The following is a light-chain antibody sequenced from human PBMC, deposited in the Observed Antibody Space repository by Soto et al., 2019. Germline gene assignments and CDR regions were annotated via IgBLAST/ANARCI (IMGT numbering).Light chain of an antibody. V-gene: IGKV2-24*01. CDR2: KIF. CDR3: MQSTHLPRT. J-gene: IGKJ1*01. CDR1: ESLLHSDGNTY. Sequence: DFVMTQTPLSSPVTLGQPASISCRSSESLLHSDGNTYVNWLQQRPGQPPRLLIDKIFNRFSGVLEGLSGCGSGTDFKRKISRVEAEDAGVYYSMQSTHLPRTFGQATKVEIK.